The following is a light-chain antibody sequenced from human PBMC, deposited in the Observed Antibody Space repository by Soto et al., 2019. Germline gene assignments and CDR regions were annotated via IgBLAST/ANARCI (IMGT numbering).Light chain of an antibody. Sequence: DIQMTQSPSTLSASVGDRVTITCRASQSINIWLAWYQQKAGKAPKLLIYDASTLENRVPLRFSCSGSGTEFTLTISGLQPDDFATYYCQQHNTHSYTFGQGTKLEIK. CDR2: DAS. J-gene: IGKJ2*01. V-gene: IGKV1-5*01. CDR3: QQHNTHSYT. CDR1: QSINIW.